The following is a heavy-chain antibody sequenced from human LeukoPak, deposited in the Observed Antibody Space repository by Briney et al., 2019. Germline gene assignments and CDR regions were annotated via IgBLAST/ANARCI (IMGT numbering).Heavy chain of an antibody. CDR1: GFTFSDFY. D-gene: IGHD3-22*01. V-gene: IGHV3-11*05. CDR2: ISSSGSST. J-gene: IGHJ4*02. CDR3: ARDLIHRSGEADY. Sequence: PGGSLRLSCAASGFTFSDFYMSWIRQAPGEGLEWISYISSSGSSTNYADSVKGRFTISRDNAKNSLYLQMTSLRAEHTAVYYCARDLIHRSGEADYWGQGTLVTVSS.